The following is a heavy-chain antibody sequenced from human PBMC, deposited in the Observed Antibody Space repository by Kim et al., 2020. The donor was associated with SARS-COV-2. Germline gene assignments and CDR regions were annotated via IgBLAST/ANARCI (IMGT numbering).Heavy chain of an antibody. CDR3: AKLLWFGGRVDY. D-gene: IGHD3-10*01. J-gene: IGHJ4*02. V-gene: IGHV3-30*02. Sequence: YADSVKGRFTIPRDNSKNPLYLQMNSLRAEDTAVYYCAKLLWFGGRVDYWGQGTLVTVSS.